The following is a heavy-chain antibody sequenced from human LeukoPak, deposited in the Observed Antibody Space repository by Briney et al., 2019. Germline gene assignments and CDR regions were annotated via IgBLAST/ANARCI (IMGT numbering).Heavy chain of an antibody. V-gene: IGHV4-34*01. CDR2: INHSGST. D-gene: IGHD3-10*01. CDR1: GGSFSGYY. CDR3: ARGDGTYYYGSGSYRPGGPVRGFYY. Sequence: SETLSLTCAVYGGSFSGYYWSWIRQPPGKGLEWIGEINHSGSTNYSPSLKSRVTISVDTSKNQFSLKLSSVTAADTAVYYCARGDGTYYYGSGSYRPGGPVRGFYYWGQGTLVTVSS. J-gene: IGHJ4*02.